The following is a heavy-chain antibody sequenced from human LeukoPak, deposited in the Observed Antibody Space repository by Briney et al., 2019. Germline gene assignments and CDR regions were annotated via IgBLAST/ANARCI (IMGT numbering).Heavy chain of an antibody. CDR3: ARGIKDYDISTGYYWGGAFDI. D-gene: IGHD3-9*01. CDR2: IWYDGSNK. CDR1: GFTFSSYG. Sequence: GGSLRLSCAASGFTFSSYGMHWVRQAPGKGLEWVAVIWYDGSNKYYADSVKGRFTISRDNSKNTLYLQMNSLRAEDTAVYYCARGIKDYDISTGYYWGGAFDIWGQGTMVTVSS. J-gene: IGHJ3*02. V-gene: IGHV3-33*01.